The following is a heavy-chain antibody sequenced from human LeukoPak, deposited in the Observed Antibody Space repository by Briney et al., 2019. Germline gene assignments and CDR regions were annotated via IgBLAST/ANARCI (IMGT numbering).Heavy chain of an antibody. D-gene: IGHD4-17*01. CDR3: AREHDYGED. Sequence: SETLSLTCTVSGGSINNYYWNWIRQPPGKGLEWIGYIYYSGSTNYNPSLKSRVTISVDTSKNQFSLKLSSVTAADTAAYYCAREHDYGEDWGQGTLVTVSS. J-gene: IGHJ4*02. CDR1: GGSINNYY. V-gene: IGHV4-59*01. CDR2: IYYSGST.